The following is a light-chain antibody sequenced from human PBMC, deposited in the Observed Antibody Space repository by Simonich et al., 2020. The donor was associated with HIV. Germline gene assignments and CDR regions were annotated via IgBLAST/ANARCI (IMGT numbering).Light chain of an antibody. CDR2: RKN. Sequence: QSVLTQPHSASGTPGQRVTISCSGSSSNIGSNTVNWYQQLPGTAPKLLIYRKNQRPSGVPDRFSGSKSGTSASLAISGLQSEDEADYYCSSYSSRNTWVFGGGTKVTVL. J-gene: IGLJ3*02. V-gene: IGLV1-44*01. CDR1: SSNIGSNT. CDR3: SSYSSRNTWV.